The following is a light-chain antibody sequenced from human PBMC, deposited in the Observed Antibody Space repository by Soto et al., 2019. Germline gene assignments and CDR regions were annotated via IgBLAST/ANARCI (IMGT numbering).Light chain of an antibody. V-gene: IGKV3-20*01. J-gene: IGKJ1*01. CDR3: QQYGSSPQT. Sequence: ESVLTQSPGTLSLSPGERATLSCRASQSVSSNHLAWYQQKRGQPPRLLIYGASSRAAGTPGRFSGSGSGTDFTLTITRLEPENFAIYYCQQYGSSPQTFGQGNKVDI. CDR2: GAS. CDR1: QSVSSNH.